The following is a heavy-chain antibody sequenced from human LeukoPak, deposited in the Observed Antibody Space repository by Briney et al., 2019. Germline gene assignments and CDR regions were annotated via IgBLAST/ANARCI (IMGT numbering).Heavy chain of an antibody. J-gene: IGHJ4*02. CDR2: INSSGSYT. Sequence: PGGSLRLSCAASGFTFSSYSMNWVRQAPGKGLEWVSSINSSGSYTYYADSLKGRFTISRDNAKNSLHLQMNSLRAEDTALYFCARTLSSSLDYWGQGTLVTVSS. CDR3: ARTLSSSLDY. CDR1: GFTFSSYS. V-gene: IGHV3-21*01. D-gene: IGHD6-13*01.